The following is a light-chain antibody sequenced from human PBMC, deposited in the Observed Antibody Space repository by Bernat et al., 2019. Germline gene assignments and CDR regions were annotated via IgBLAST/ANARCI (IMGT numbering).Light chain of an antibody. Sequence: DIQMAQSPSSLSASIGDRVTITCRASQDIGSSLAWFQQRPGKAPKSLIYDTSRLQSGVPSKFTGSGSGTDFSLTITILQTEDFVTYYCQQYKVYPFTFGPGNKVEIK. CDR2: DTS. CDR3: QQYKVYPFT. V-gene: IGKV1-16*02. J-gene: IGKJ3*01. CDR1: QDIGSS.